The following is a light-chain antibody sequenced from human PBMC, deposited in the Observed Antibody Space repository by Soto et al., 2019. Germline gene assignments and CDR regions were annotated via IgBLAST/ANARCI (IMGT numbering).Light chain of an antibody. J-gene: IGKJ1*01. V-gene: IGKV1-5*03. CDR2: KAS. CDR3: QQYNSYSPT. Sequence: DIQMTQSPSTLSASVGDRVTITCRASQSIINWLAWYQQKPGKAPKLPIYKASSLESGVPSRFSGSGSGTEFTLTISSLQPDDFATYYCQQYNSYSPTFGQGTKVEIK. CDR1: QSIINW.